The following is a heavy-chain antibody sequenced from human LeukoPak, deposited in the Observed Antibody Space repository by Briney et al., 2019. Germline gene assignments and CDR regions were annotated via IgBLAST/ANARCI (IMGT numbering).Heavy chain of an antibody. Sequence: GGSLRLSCAASGFTFSNYWMHWVRQAPGKGLEWVAVISYDGSDKYYADSVKGRFTISRDNSKNTLYLQMNSLRAGDTAVYYCARRANSAEIVATITNAFDIWGQGTMVTVSS. CDR2: ISYDGSDK. D-gene: IGHD5-12*01. CDR1: GFTFSNYW. J-gene: IGHJ3*02. V-gene: IGHV3-30*03. CDR3: ARRANSAEIVATITNAFDI.